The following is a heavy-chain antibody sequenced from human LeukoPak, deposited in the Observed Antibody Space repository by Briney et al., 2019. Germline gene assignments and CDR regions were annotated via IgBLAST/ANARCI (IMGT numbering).Heavy chain of an antibody. D-gene: IGHD6-19*01. CDR2: IYHSGST. CDR1: GGSIRSNLYY. CDR3: ARDQMGSSGWYVAYYFDY. J-gene: IGHJ4*02. V-gene: IGHV4-39*07. Sequence: SETLSLTCSVSGGSIRSNLYYWAWVRQPPGKGLEWIGEIYHSGSTNYNPSLKSRVTISVDKSKNQFSLKLSSVTAADTAVYYCARDQMGSSGWYVAYYFDYWGQGTLVTVSS.